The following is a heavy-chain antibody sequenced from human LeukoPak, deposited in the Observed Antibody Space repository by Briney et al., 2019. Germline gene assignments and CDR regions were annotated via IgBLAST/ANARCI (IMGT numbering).Heavy chain of an antibody. V-gene: IGHV1-69*06. CDR1: GGTFSSYA. CDR3: ARDRGPGYWDY. Sequence: GASVKVSCKASGGTFSSYAISWVRQAPGQGLEWMGGIIPIFGTANYAQKFQGRVTITADKSTSTAYMELSSLRSEDTAVYYCARDRGPGYWDYWGQGTLVTVSS. D-gene: IGHD3-10*01. J-gene: IGHJ4*02. CDR2: IIPIFGTA.